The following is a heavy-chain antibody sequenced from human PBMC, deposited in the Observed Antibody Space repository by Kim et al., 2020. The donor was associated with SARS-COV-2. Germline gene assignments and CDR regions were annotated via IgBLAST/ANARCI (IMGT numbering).Heavy chain of an antibody. Sequence: GGSLRLSCAASGFTFSDVWMSWVRQAPGKGLDWVGRIKSETDGGTTDYATPVKGRFTISRDDSKNTLYLQMSSLKTEDTAVYYCTTMGFGVSYFDYWGHGTLVTVAS. CDR1: GFTFSDVW. V-gene: IGHV3-15*01. CDR2: IKSETDGGTT. CDR3: TTMGFGVSYFDY. J-gene: IGHJ4*01. D-gene: IGHD3-10*01.